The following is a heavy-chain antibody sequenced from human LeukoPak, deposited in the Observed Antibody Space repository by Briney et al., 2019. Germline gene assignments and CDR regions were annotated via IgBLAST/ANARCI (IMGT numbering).Heavy chain of an antibody. J-gene: IGHJ6*02. V-gene: IGHV3-66*01. CDR2: IYSGGST. Sequence: PGGSLRLSCAASGFTVSSNYMSWVRQAPGKGLEWVSVIYSGGSTYYADSVKGRFTISRDNSNNTLYLQMNSLRAEDTAVYYCARDRGWNNGYYYYGMDVWGQGTTVTVSS. CDR1: GFTVSSNY. D-gene: IGHD1/OR15-1a*01. CDR3: ARDRGWNNGYYYYGMDV.